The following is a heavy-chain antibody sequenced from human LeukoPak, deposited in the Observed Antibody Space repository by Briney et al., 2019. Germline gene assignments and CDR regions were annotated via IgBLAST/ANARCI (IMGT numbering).Heavy chain of an antibody. V-gene: IGHV3-21*01. J-gene: IGHJ4*02. Sequence: PGGSLRLSCAASGFTFSSYSMNWVRQAPGKGLEWVSSISSSSSYIYYADSVKGRFTISRDNAKNSLYVQMNSLRAEDTAVYYCARDQSIAARSRYFDYWGQGTLVTVSS. D-gene: IGHD6-6*01. CDR2: ISSSSSYI. CDR3: ARDQSIAARSRYFDY. CDR1: GFTFSSYS.